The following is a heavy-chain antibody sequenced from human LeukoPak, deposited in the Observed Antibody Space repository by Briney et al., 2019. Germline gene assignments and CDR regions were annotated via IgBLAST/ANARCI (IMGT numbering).Heavy chain of an antibody. CDR2: ISSSSSYI. Sequence: PSETLSLTCTVSGGSISSGSYYWNWVRQAPGKGLEWVSSISSSSSYIYYADSVKGRFAISRDNAKNSLYLQMNSLRAEDTAVYYCTRDQPSTPQSHSSTSCLYWGQGTLVTVSS. CDR1: GGSISSGSYY. J-gene: IGHJ4*02. V-gene: IGHV3-21*01. D-gene: IGHD2-2*01. CDR3: TRDQPSTPQSHSSTSCLY.